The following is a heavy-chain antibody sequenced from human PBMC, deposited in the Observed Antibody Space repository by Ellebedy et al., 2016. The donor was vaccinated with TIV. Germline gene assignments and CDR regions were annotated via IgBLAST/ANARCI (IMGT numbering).Heavy chain of an antibody. CDR3: ARSRYRGVRRFDP. Sequence: SETLSLTXAVYGGSFSGYYWSWIRQPPGKGLEWIGEINHSGSTNYNPSLKSRVTISVDTSKNQFSLKLSSVTAADTAVYYCARSRYRGVRRFDPWGQGTLVTVSS. D-gene: IGHD2-8*02. V-gene: IGHV4-34*01. CDR2: INHSGST. CDR1: GGSFSGYY. J-gene: IGHJ5*02.